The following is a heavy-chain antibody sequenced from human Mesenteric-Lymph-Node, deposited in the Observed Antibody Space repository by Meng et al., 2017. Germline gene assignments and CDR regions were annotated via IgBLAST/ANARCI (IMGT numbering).Heavy chain of an antibody. CDR2: ISDSGSTI. CDR3: QTDTSNDY. D-gene: IGHD5-18*01. J-gene: IGHJ4*02. V-gene: IGHV3-48*03. CDR1: GFTFSSYE. Sequence: GESLKISCAASGFTFSSYEMNWVRQAPGKGLEWISYISDSGSTIYYADSVKGRFAISRDNAKNSLYLQMNSLRAEDTAVYYCQTDTSNDYWGQGTLVTVSS.